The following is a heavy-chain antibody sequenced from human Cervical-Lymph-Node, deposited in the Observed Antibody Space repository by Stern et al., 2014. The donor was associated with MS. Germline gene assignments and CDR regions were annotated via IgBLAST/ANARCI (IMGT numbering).Heavy chain of an antibody. CDR3: ARQSTAWASDV. Sequence: VQLVESGAELIRPGESLKLSCKGSGYTFSIYCIAWVRQTPGKGLEWMGCIYPGDSESGYSPSCQGQVTMSAAKSTSSAYLQWSSLNASDTAMYFCARQSTAWASDVWGQGTLVTVSS. CDR1: GYTFSIYC. J-gene: IGHJ4*02. CDR2: IYPGDSES. V-gene: IGHV5-51*01. D-gene: IGHD1-26*01.